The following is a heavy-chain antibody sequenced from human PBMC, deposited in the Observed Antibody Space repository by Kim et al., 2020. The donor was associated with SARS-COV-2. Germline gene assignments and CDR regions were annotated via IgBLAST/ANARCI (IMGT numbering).Heavy chain of an antibody. CDR3: ESDSSFEGRGSWYSDYYYYRMDV. D-gene: IGHD6-13*01. Sequence: SETLSLTCAVYGGSFSGYYWSWIRQPPGKGLEWNGEINHSGSTNYNQYLKSRVTVSVDTSKNQFPLKLSSVTAADTAVYYCESDSSFEGRGSWYSDYYYYRMDVWGEGTTLTDSS. V-gene: IGHV4-34*01. J-gene: IGHJ6*01. CDR2: INHSGST. CDR1: GGSFSGYY.